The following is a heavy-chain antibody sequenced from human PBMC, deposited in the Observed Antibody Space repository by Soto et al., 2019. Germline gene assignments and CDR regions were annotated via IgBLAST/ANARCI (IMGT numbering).Heavy chain of an antibody. CDR2: IIPILSIT. Sequence: QLVQSGAEVKKPGSSVKVSCKTSRDTFSRSAISWVRQAPGQGLEWMGRIIPILSITKYTQKFQDRLTITADTVTSTAYMELSSLTSEDTAMYYCGREELQDDVYYAMDVWGPGTTVTVSS. D-gene: IGHD1-1*01. CDR1: RDTFSRSA. J-gene: IGHJ6*02. V-gene: IGHV1-69*04. CDR3: GREELQDDVYYAMDV.